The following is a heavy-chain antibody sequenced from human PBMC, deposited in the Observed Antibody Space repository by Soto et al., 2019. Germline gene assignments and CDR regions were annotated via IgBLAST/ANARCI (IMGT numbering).Heavy chain of an antibody. J-gene: IGHJ4*02. Sequence: GGSLRLSCAASGFTFSNYAMSWVRQAPGKGLGWVSGVTGSGGSTYYADSVKGRFTISRDNSKNTLYLQMNSLRADDTAVYYCAIIAVAFDYWGQGTLVTVSS. D-gene: IGHD6-19*01. V-gene: IGHV3-23*01. CDR3: AIIAVAFDY. CDR2: VTGSGGST. CDR1: GFTFSNYA.